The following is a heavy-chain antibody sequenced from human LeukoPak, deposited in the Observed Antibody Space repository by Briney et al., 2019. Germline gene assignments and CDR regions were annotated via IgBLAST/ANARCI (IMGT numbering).Heavy chain of an antibody. J-gene: IGHJ6*03. CDR3: ARGYYGSGSHCCHMDV. CDR1: VGSLSGYY. D-gene: IGHD3-10*01. V-gene: IGHV4-34*01. Sequence: EPSETLSLTCTVYVGSLSGYYWSWIRQPPGKGLERIGEINHSGSTNYNSSLKSRVTISVDTSKNQFSLKLSSVTAADTAVYYCARGYYGSGSHCCHMDVWGKGTTITVS. CDR2: INHSGST.